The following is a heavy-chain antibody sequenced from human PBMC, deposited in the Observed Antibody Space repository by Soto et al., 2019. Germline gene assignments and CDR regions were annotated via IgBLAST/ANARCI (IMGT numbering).Heavy chain of an antibody. CDR2: IYYSGST. Sequence: QLQLQESGPGLVKPSETLSLTCTVSGGSISSSSYYWGWIRQPPGKGLEWIGSIYYSGSTYYNPSPKSRVTTSVDTSKNQFSLKLSSVTAADTAVYYCARAIPASVGGYNPGYYFDYWGQGTLVTVSS. D-gene: IGHD5-12*01. CDR1: GGSISSSSYY. CDR3: ARAIPASVGGYNPGYYFDY. J-gene: IGHJ4*02. V-gene: IGHV4-39*01.